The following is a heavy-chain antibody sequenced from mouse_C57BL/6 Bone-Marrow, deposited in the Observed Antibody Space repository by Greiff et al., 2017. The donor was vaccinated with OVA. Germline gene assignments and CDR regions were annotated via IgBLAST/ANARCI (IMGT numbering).Heavy chain of an antibody. Sequence: EVMLVESEGGLVQPGSSMKLSCTASGFTFSDYYMAWVRQVPEKGLEWVANINYDGSSTYYLDSLKSRFIISRDNAKNILYLQMSSLKSEDTATYYCARKFLYYFDYWGQGTTLTVSS. CDR3: ARKFLYYFDY. CDR1: GFTFSDYY. J-gene: IGHJ2*01. V-gene: IGHV5-16*01. CDR2: INYDGSST.